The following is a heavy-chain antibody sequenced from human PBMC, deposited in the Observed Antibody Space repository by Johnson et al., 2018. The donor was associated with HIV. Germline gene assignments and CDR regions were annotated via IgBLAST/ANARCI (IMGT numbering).Heavy chain of an antibody. CDR1: GFTFSSYA. CDR3: ARSMTTVTVAFDI. CDR2: ISYDGSNK. D-gene: IGHD4-17*01. J-gene: IGHJ3*02. V-gene: IGHV3-30-3*01. Sequence: QVQLVESGGGVVQPGRSLRLSCAASGFTFSSYAMHWVRQAPGKGLEWVAVISYDGSNKYYADSVKGRFTISRDNSKNTLYLQMNNRRAEDTAVYYGARSMTTVTVAFDIWGQGTMVTVSS.